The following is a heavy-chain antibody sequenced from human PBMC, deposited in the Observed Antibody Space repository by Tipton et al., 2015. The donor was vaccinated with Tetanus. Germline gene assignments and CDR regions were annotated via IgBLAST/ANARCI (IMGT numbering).Heavy chain of an antibody. D-gene: IGHD4-17*01. Sequence: SLRLSCAASGFSLSGYAIHWVRQAPGKGLEWVTVIAYDGRNRFHAESVKGRFTMSRDSSKNTVYLQMNSVRTEDTGVYFCVRGRHGDYVPGYYGGMDVWGQGTPVTVSS. V-gene: IGHV3-30*04. J-gene: IGHJ6*02. CDR3: VRGRHGDYVPGYYGGMDV. CDR2: IAYDGRNR. CDR1: GFSLSGYA.